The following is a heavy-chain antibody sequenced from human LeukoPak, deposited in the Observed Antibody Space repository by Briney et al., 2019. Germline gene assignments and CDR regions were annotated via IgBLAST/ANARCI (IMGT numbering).Heavy chain of an antibody. CDR1: GYTFTSYG. J-gene: IGHJ3*02. Sequence: PGASVKVSCKASGYTFTSYGISWVRQAPGQGLEWMGWISAYNGNTNYAQKLQGRVTMTTDTSTSTAYMELRSLRSDDTAVYYCARAMLVAVTPYDAFDIWGQGTMVTVSS. CDR3: ARAMLVAVTPYDAFDI. D-gene: IGHD3-22*01. CDR2: ISAYNGNT. V-gene: IGHV1-18*01.